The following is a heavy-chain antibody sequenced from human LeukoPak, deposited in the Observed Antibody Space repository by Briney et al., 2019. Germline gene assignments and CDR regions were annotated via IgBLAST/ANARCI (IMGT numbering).Heavy chain of an antibody. CDR3: ARSEAVVSGGLIFDY. CDR2: ISYDGSNK. CDR1: GFTFNNYA. J-gene: IGHJ4*02. D-gene: IGHD3-10*01. V-gene: IGHV3-30*04. Sequence: PGGSLRLSCAASGFTFNNYAMHWVRQAPGKGLEWVAVISYDGSNKYYADSVKGRFTISRDNSKNTLYLQMNSLRAEDTAVYYCARSEAVVSGGLIFDYWGQGTLVTVSS.